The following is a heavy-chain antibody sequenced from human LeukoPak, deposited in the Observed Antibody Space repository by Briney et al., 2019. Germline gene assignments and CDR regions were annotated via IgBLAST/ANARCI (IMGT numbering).Heavy chain of an antibody. CDR1: GFTFSSYW. J-gene: IGHJ4*02. Sequence: GGSLRLSCAASGFTFSSYWMSWVRQAPGKGLEWVASIKQDGSEKYYVDSVKGRFTISRDNSKNTLYLQMNSLRAEDTAVYYCAKMVHTEQWLVPFDYWGQGTLVTVSS. V-gene: IGHV3-7*05. CDR3: AKMVHTEQWLVPFDY. D-gene: IGHD6-19*01. CDR2: IKQDGSEK.